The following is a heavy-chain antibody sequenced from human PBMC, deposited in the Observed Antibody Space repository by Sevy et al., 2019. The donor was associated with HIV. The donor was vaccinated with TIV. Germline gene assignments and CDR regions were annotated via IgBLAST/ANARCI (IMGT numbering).Heavy chain of an antibody. CDR3: ARDRRNYSGQYFDF. V-gene: IGHV3-21*05. D-gene: IGHD1-7*01. CDR1: GFTFDSYA. Sequence: GGSLRLSCAASGFTFDSYAMHWVRQVAGKGLEWVSDISSGTTHRKYADSVKGRFTISRDNAKNSLYLQMNSLTVEDTAVYYCARDRRNYSGQYFDFWGQGTLVTVSS. CDR2: ISSGTTHR. J-gene: IGHJ4*02.